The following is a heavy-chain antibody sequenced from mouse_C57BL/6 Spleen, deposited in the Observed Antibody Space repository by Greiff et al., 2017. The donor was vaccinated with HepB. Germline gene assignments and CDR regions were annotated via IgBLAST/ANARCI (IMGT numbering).Heavy chain of an antibody. V-gene: IGHV1-15*01. CDR3: TRLTTVVATRYFDV. CDR2: IDPETGGT. D-gene: IGHD1-1*01. CDR1: GYTFTDYE. Sequence: QVQLQQSGAELVRPGASVTLSCKASGYTFTDYEMHWVKQTPVHGLEWIGAIDPETGGTAYTQKFKGKAILTADKSSSTAYMELRSLTSEDSAVYYCTRLTTVVATRYFDVWGTGTTVTVSS. J-gene: IGHJ1*03.